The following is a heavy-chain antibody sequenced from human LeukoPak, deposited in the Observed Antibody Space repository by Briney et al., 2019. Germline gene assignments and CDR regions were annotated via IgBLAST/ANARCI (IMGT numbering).Heavy chain of an antibody. V-gene: IGHV3-30*02. CDR2: IRYDGSNK. D-gene: IGHD2-21*02. J-gene: IGHJ4*02. Sequence: GGSLRLSCAASGFTFSSYGMHWVRQAPGKGLEWVAFIRYDGSNKYYADSVKGRFTISRDNSKNTLYLQMNSLRAEDTAVYYCAREYCGGDCYSDYWGQGTLVTVSS. CDR1: GFTFSSYG. CDR3: AREYCGGDCYSDY.